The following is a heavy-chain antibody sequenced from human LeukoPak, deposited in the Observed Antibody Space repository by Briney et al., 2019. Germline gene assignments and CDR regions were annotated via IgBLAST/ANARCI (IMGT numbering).Heavy chain of an antibody. Sequence: RAGGSLRLSCAASGFTFSTYWMTWVRQAPGKGPEWLANIKEDGSATYYVDSVKGRFTISRDNAKKSLYLQMNSLRAEDTAVYYCARDSPGYLAYDSWGQGTLVTVSS. CDR1: GFTFSTYW. CDR3: ARDSPGYLAYDS. CDR2: IKEDGSAT. J-gene: IGHJ4*02. V-gene: IGHV3-7*04. D-gene: IGHD1-1*01.